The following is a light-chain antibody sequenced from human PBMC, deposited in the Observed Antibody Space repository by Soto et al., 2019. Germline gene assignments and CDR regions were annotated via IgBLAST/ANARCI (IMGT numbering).Light chain of an antibody. CDR1: SSDIGTYNY. Sequence: QSALTQPASVSGSPGQSITISCTGTSSDIGTYNYVSWYQQHPGKAPKLMIYEVRNRPSGVSIRFSGSKSGKTASLTISGLQAEDEAHYYSSTYTNSIAVFGGGTKLTVL. J-gene: IGLJ2*01. CDR3: STYTNSIAV. CDR2: EVR. V-gene: IGLV2-14*01.